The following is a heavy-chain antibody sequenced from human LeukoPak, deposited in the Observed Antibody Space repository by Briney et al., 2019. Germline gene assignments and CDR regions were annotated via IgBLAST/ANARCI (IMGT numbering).Heavy chain of an antibody. J-gene: IGHJ4*02. V-gene: IGHV3-11*06. CDR3: WIAASRFIKFYLDY. CDR2: ISSSRSYI. Sequence: GESLRLFRAASGFTFSDYYMRWLREARGKAREGGAYISSSRSYIHYADPVKGRFTISRDNAKDSLYVQINTQRAEDTAVYYWWIAASRFIKFYLDYWGQGTPVTVSS. D-gene: IGHD5-12*01. CDR1: GFTFSDYY.